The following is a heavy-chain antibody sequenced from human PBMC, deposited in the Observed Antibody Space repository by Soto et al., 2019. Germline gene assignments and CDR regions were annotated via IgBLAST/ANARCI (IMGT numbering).Heavy chain of an antibody. V-gene: IGHV4-59*08. Sequence: QVQLQESGPGLVKPSETLSLTCTVSGGSIRSYYWSWIRQPPGKGLEWIGYIYYSGSTTYNPSLKSRVTISVDTSKNQFSLELNSVTAADTAVYYCARRYGPGFDYWGQGTLVTVSS. CDR3: ARRYGPGFDY. CDR1: GGSIRSYY. D-gene: IGHD4-17*01. J-gene: IGHJ4*02. CDR2: IYYSGST.